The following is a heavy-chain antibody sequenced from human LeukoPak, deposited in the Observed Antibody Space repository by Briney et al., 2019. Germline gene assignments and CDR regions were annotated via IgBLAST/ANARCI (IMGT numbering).Heavy chain of an antibody. CDR1: GFTFTSYN. J-gene: IGHJ6*03. CDR2: ISYDGSNK. CDR3: ARSPGSGYDYYYYYMDV. D-gene: IGHD5-12*01. Sequence: GGSLRLSCAASGFTFTSYNMNWVRQAPGKGLEWVAVISYDGSNKYYADSVKGRFTISRDNSKNTLYLQMNSLRAEDTAVYYCARSPGSGYDYYYYYMDVWGKGTTVTVSS. V-gene: IGHV3-30*03.